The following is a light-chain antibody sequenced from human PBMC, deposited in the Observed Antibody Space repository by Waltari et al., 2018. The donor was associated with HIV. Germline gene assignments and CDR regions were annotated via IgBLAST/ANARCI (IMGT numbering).Light chain of an antibody. CDR3: QQANSFRPLS. CDR1: QDIGSW. Sequence: DIQMTQSPSTLSASVGDRVTITCRASQDIGSWLAWYQQKPGRAPRLLIFAASSLQGGVPSRFRGGGSGTDFTLTITRLQPEDVATYYCQQANSFRPLSFGGGTRVDLK. CDR2: AAS. V-gene: IGKV1-12*01. J-gene: IGKJ4*01.